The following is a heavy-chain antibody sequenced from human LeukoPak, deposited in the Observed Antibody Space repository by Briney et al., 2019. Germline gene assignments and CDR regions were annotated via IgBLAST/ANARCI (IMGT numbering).Heavy chain of an antibody. V-gene: IGHV3-30*18. Sequence: GGSLRLSCAASGFTFSSYGMHWVRQAPGKGLEWVAVISYDGSNKYYADSVKGRFTISRDNSKNTLYLQMNSLRAEDTAVYYCAKPLYYYDSSGPIDYWGQGTLVTVSS. CDR1: GFTFSSYG. J-gene: IGHJ4*02. CDR2: ISYDGSNK. D-gene: IGHD3-22*01. CDR3: AKPLYYYDSSGPIDY.